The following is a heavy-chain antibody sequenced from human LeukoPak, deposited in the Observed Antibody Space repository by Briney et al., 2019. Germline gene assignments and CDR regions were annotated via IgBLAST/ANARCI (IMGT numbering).Heavy chain of an antibody. CDR3: TRHGRINDI. V-gene: IGHV3-73*01. CDR1: GFTFSGSA. CDR2: IRSKANSYAT. Sequence: PGGPLRLSCAASGFTFSGSAMHWVRQASGKGLEWVGRIRSKANSYATAYAASVKGRFTISRDDSKNTAYLQMNSLKTEDTAVYYCTRHGRINDIWGQGTMVTVSS. D-gene: IGHD3-10*01. J-gene: IGHJ3*02.